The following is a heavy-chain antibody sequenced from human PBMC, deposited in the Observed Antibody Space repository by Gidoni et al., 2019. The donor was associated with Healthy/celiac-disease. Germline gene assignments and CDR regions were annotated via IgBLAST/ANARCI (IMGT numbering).Heavy chain of an antibody. CDR1: GFTFSSYA. V-gene: IGHV3-23*01. Sequence: EVQLLESGGGLVQPGGSLRLSCAASGFTFSSYARSWVRQAPGKGLEWVSAISGSGGSTYYADSVKGRFTISRDNSKNTLYLQMNSLRAEDTAVYYCAKTGDSSSAFDIWGQGTMVTVSS. D-gene: IGHD3-22*01. CDR3: AKTGDSSSAFDI. J-gene: IGHJ3*02. CDR2: ISGSGGST.